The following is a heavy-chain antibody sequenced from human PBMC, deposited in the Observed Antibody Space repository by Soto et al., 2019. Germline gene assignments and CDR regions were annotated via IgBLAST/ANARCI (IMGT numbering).Heavy chain of an antibody. CDR3: AVYGYGVSAAAY. CDR2: INQDGSER. V-gene: IGHV3-7*03. J-gene: IGHJ4*02. CDR1: GLTFRNDW. Sequence: PGGSLRLSCAGSGLTFRNDWLSWARQAPGKGLEWVANINQDGSERYYVDSVRGRFTISRDNVENSLYLQLNSLRPEDTAVYYCAVYGYGVSAAAYWGQGTLVTVSS. D-gene: IGHD4-17*01.